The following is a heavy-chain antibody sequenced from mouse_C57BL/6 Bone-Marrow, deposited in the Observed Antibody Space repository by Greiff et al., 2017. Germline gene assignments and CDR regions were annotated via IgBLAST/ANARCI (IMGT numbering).Heavy chain of an antibody. CDR2: INPYNGGT. D-gene: IGHD1-1*01. Sequence: EVQLQQSGPVLVKPGASVKMSCKASGYTFTDYYMNWVKQSHGKSLEWIGVINPYNGGTSYNQKFKGKATLTVDKSSSTAYMELNSLTSKDSAVYYCARADGSFAYWGQGTLVTVSA. CDR1: GYTFTDYY. CDR3: ARADGSFAY. J-gene: IGHJ3*01. V-gene: IGHV1-19*01.